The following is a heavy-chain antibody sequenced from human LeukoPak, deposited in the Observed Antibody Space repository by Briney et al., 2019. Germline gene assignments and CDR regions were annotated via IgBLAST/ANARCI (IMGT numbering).Heavy chain of an antibody. CDR2: ISAYNGNT. CDR1: GYTFTSYG. Sequence: GASVKVSCKASGYTFTSYGISWVRQAPGQGLEWMGWISAYNGNTNYAQKLQGRVTMTTDTSTSTAYMELRSLRSDDTAVYYCARETYSSSPEPLYYFDYWGQGTLVTVSS. CDR3: ARETYSSSPEPLYYFDY. V-gene: IGHV1-18*01. J-gene: IGHJ4*02. D-gene: IGHD6-13*01.